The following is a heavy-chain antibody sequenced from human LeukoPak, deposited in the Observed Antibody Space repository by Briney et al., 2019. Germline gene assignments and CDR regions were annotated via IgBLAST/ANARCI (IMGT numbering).Heavy chain of an antibody. J-gene: IGHJ4*02. CDR3: AKDGGSSGWFDY. D-gene: IGHD6-19*01. V-gene: IGHV3-23*01. Sequence: GGSLRLSCAASGFTFSSYAMSWVRQAPGKGLEWVSAISGSGGSTYYADSVKGRFTISRDNSKNTLYLQMYSLRAEDTAVYYCAKDGGSSGWFDYWGQGTLVTVSS. CDR1: GFTFSSYA. CDR2: ISGSGGST.